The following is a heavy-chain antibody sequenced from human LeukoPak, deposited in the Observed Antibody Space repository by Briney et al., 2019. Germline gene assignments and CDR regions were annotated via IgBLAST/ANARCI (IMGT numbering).Heavy chain of an antibody. Sequence: ASVKGCCNASRLPITGYDMYWVRQAPVQALEWRGRINTNSGGTNYAQKFQGRVTMTRDTSISTAYMELSRLRSDDTAVYYCARDPQRITMIVVVHYYMDVWGKGTTVTVSS. V-gene: IGHV1-2*02. J-gene: IGHJ6*03. D-gene: IGHD3-22*01. CDR1: RLPITGYD. CDR3: ARDPQRITMIVVVHYYMDV. CDR2: INTNSGGT.